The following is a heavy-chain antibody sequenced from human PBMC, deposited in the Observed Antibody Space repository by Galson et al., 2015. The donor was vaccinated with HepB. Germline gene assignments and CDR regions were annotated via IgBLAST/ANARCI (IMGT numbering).Heavy chain of an antibody. CDR1: GFTFSSYS. V-gene: IGHV3-21*01. Sequence: SLRLSCAASGFTFSSYSMNWVRQAPGKGLEWVSSISGSSSYIDYADSVKGRFTISRDNAKNSLYLQMNSLRAEDTAVYYCARGGPHTVVVNTWVDYWGQGTLVTVSS. CDR3: ARGGPHTVVVNTWVDY. D-gene: IGHD2-21*01. CDR2: ISGSSSYI. J-gene: IGHJ4*02.